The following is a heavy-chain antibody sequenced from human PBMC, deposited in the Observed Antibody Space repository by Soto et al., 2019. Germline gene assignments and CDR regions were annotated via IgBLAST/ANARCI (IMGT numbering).Heavy chain of an antibody. D-gene: IGHD6-19*01. Sequence: PGGSLRLSCVGSGFTFGDHWMSWVRQAPGKGPEWVANMRQEKNGDSYVDSVRGRFTISRDDAKSSLYLQMNSLRVEDTAVYYCVAVSGPNYNWFAPWGQGTLVTVSS. J-gene: IGHJ5*02. V-gene: IGHV3-7*05. CDR2: MRQEKNGD. CDR3: VAVSGPNYNWFAP. CDR1: GFTFGDHW.